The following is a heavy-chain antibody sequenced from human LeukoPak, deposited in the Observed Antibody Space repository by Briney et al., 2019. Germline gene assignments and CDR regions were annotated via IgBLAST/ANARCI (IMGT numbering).Heavy chain of an antibody. CDR1: GFTFSSYW. D-gene: IGHD2-15*01. V-gene: IGHV3-74*01. Sequence: GGSLRLSCAASGFTFSSYWMHWVRHAPGKGLVWVSRITSDGSGTSYADSVKGRFSISRDNARNTLYLQMNSLRAEDTAVYYCARDQDCNSRSCYNWFDPWGQGTLVTVSS. CDR3: ARDQDCNSRSCYNWFDP. J-gene: IGHJ5*02. CDR2: ITSDGSGT.